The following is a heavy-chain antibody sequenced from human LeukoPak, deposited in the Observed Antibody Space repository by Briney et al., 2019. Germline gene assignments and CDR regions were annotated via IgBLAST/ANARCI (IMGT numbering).Heavy chain of an antibody. CDR3: ARGPFHTYGWDY. V-gene: IGHV1-46*01. CDR1: GHSFTSYY. CDR2: INPSVGST. J-gene: IGHJ4*02. Sequence: ASVKVSCRASGHSFTSYYIHWVRPAPGQGLEWMGMINPSVGSTKYTQTFQGRVTMTTDTSTSTVYIETSSVRSEDTAVYYCARGPFHTYGWDYWGQRTLVTVSS. D-gene: IGHD4-17*01.